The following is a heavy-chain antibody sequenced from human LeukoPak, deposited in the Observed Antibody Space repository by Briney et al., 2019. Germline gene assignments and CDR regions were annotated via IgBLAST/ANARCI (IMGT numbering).Heavy chain of an antibody. V-gene: IGHV3-23*01. J-gene: IGHJ4*02. CDR3: ARDPSDCSSTSCYLLGYFDY. Sequence: PGGTLRLSCAASGFTFSSYGMSWVRQAPGKGLEWVSAISGSGGSTYYADSVKGRFTISRDNSKNTLYLQMNSLRAEDTAVYYCARDPSDCSSTSCYLLGYFDYWGQGTLVTVSS. D-gene: IGHD2-2*01. CDR2: ISGSGGST. CDR1: GFTFSSYG.